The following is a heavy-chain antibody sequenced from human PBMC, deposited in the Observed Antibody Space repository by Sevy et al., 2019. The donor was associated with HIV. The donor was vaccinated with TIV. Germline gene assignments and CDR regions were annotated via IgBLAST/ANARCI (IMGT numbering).Heavy chain of an antibody. J-gene: IGHJ2*01. CDR1: GGTFSSFA. D-gene: IGHD4-17*01. CDR3: ARDKYGDFLGLFNL. V-gene: IGHV1-69*10. CDR2: IIPILGIA. Sequence: ASVNVSCKASGGTFSSFAINWVRQAPGQGLEWMGGIIPILGIANYAQKFQGSVTITADKSANIAYMELSSLRSEDTAVYYCARDKYGDFLGLFNLWGRGTLVTVSS.